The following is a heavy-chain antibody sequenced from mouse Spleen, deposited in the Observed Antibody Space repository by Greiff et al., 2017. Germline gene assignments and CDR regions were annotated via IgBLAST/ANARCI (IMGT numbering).Heavy chain of an antibody. CDR2: IYPRSGDT. Sequence: VQLQQSGAELARPGASVKLSCKASGYTFTSYGISWVKQRTGQGLEWIGEIYPRSGDTYYNEKFKGKATLTADKSSSTAYMELRSLTSEDSAVYFCAREGVITTVVRGYYFDYWGQGTTLTVSS. J-gene: IGHJ2*01. CDR3: AREGVITTVVRGYYFDY. CDR1: GYTFTSYG. V-gene: IGHV1-81*01. D-gene: IGHD1-1*01.